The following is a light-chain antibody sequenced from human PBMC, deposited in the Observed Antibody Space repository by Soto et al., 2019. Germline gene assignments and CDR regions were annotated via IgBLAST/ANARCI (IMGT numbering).Light chain of an antibody. J-gene: IGLJ2*01. Sequence: QSALTQPASVSGSPGQSITISCTGTSSHIGGYNYISWYQQLPGKAPKFIIYDVRNRPSGVSNRFSGSRSGNTASLTISGLQAEDEAYYYCSSYTSSSTVIFGGGTKLTVL. CDR3: SSYTSSSTVI. CDR1: SSHIGGYNY. CDR2: DVR. V-gene: IGLV2-14*01.